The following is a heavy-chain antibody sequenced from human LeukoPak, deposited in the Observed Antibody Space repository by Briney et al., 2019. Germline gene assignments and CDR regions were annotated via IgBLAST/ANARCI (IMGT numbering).Heavy chain of an antibody. D-gene: IGHD3-22*01. CDR1: GFSFRSYA. J-gene: IGHJ3*02. CDR3: AEDQFPRITMIVVVITVTRAFDI. CDR2: IRDDESNT. V-gene: IGHV3-23*01. Sequence: GGSLRLSCAASGFSFRSYAMSWVRRAPGKGLEWVSSIRDDESNTYYADSVKGRFTISRDNSKNTLYLQMNSLRAEDTAVYYCAEDQFPRITMIVVVITVTRAFDIWGQGTMVTVSS.